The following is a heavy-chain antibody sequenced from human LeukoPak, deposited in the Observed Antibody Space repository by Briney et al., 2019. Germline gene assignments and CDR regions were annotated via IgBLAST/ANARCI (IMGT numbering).Heavy chain of an antibody. J-gene: IGHJ5*02. CDR1: SGSISGYY. CDR3: AGGGSSDHQYNWIDP. Sequence: AETLSLTWTGSSGSISGYYWGWIRQSPGKGLEWIGYIYSSGTTNYNPSLKSRVTISVDSSKNQFSLRLNSVTAAATAVYYVAGGGSSDHQYNWIDPWGQGALVLVSS. CDR2: IYSSGTT. D-gene: IGHD2-2*01. V-gene: IGHV4-59*01.